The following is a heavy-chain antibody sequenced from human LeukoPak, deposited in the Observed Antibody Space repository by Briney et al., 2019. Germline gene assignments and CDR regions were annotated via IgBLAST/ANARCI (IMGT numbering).Heavy chain of an antibody. CDR2: IYPGDSDT. CDR1: GYSFTTYW. CDR3: ARHQMEIGAFDI. D-gene: IGHD5-24*01. J-gene: IGHJ3*02. Sequence: GESLKISCKGSGYSFTTYWIGWGRQMPGKGLECLGVIYPGDSDTRYSPSFQGQVTISADKSISTAYLQWSSLKASDTAMYYCARHQMEIGAFDIWGQGTMVTVSS. V-gene: IGHV5-51*01.